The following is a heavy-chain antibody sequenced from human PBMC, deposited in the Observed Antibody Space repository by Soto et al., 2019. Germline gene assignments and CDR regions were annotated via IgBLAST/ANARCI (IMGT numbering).Heavy chain of an antibody. CDR1: GGSISGNY. CDR2: IYYSGST. J-gene: IGHJ5*02. CDR3: ARTPIGYCSGGTCSNWFDP. D-gene: IGHD2-15*01. V-gene: IGHV4-59*08. Sequence: QVQLQESGPGLVRPSETLSLTCTVSGGSISGNYWSWIRQPPGRGLEWIGYIYYSGSTYVSPSLKSRVTISVDTSENQFFLKLRSVTAADTAVYYCARTPIGYCSGGTCSNWFDPWGQGTLVTVSS.